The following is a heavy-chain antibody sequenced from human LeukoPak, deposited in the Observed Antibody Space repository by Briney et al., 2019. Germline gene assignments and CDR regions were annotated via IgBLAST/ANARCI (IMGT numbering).Heavy chain of an antibody. CDR2: MNRSGST. V-gene: IGHV4-34*01. J-gene: IGHJ4*02. CDR1: GESLSSSC. Sequence: PSETLSLTCAASGESLSSSCWNWIRQSPGRGLEWIGEMNRSGSTNYNPSLKRRVTISVDTSKNLLSLRLNSVTAADTAVYYCATAARARHYFDYWGQGSLVTVSS. CDR3: ATAARARHYFDY.